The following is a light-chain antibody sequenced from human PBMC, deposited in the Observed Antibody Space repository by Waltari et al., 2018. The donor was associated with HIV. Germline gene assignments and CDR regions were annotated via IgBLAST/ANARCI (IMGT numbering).Light chain of an antibody. Sequence: QSALTQPASVSGSPGQSITIPCTGTSSDVGGYQYVSWYQQHPGKAPNLMIFDVSNRLSGVSNRFSGSKSGNMAYRTISGLQAEDEAHYFCSSYTSTTTLVVFGGGTKLTVL. CDR3: SSYTSTTTLVV. CDR2: DVS. V-gene: IGLV2-14*03. CDR1: SSDVGGYQY. J-gene: IGLJ3*02.